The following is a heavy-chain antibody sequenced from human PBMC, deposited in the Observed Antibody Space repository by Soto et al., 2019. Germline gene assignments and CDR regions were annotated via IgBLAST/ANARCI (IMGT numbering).Heavy chain of an antibody. D-gene: IGHD3-16*01. CDR2: IIPIFGTA. V-gene: IGHV1-69*12. J-gene: IGHJ6*02. Sequence: QVQLVQSGAEVKKPGSSVKVSCKASGGTFSSYAINWVRQAPGQGLEWMGGIIPIFGTADYAQKFQGRVTITADPSTSTAYMELSSLRSEDTAVYYWAQCLLGVNYYYGMDVWGQGTTVTVSS. CDR1: GGTFSSYA. CDR3: AQCLLGVNYYYGMDV.